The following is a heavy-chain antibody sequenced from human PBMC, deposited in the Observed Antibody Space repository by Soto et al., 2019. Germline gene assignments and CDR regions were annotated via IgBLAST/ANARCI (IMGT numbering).Heavy chain of an antibody. Sequence: PSETLSLTCTVSGGSISSYYWSWIRQPPGKGLEWIGYIYYSGSTNYNPSLKSRVTISVDTSKNQFSLKLSSVTAADTAVYYCARCDWFDPWGQGTLVTVSS. J-gene: IGHJ5*02. CDR2: IYYSGST. CDR1: GGSISSYY. CDR3: ARCDWFDP. V-gene: IGHV4-59*01.